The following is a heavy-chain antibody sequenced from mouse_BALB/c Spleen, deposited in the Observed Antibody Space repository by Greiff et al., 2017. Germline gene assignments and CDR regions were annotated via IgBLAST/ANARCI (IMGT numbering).Heavy chain of an antibody. D-gene: IGHD1-2*01. CDR1: GYAFTNYL. J-gene: IGHJ4*01. CDR2: INPGSGGT. CDR3: ARAYYGYGGMDY. Sequence: QVRLQQSGAELVRPGTSVKVSCKASGYAFTNYLIEWVKQRPGQGLEWIGVINPGSGGTNYNEKFKGKATLTADKSSSTAYMQLSSLTSDDSAVYFCARAYYGYGGMDYWGQGTSGTVSS. V-gene: IGHV1-54*01.